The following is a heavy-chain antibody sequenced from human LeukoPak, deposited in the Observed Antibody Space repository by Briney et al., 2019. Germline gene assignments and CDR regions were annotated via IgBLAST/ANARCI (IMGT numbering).Heavy chain of an antibody. V-gene: IGHV3-23*01. D-gene: IGHD3-10*01. CDR3: AQNGGGSGTYYTY. Sequence: GGSLRLSCAASGFTFSNYGMTWVRPAPGKGLEWVSTISDSGGRTYYADSVKGRFTISRDNSKHTLSLQMNNLRAEDSAMYYCAQNGGGSGTYYTYWGQGTLVIVSS. CDR2: ISDSGGRT. CDR1: GFTFSNYG. J-gene: IGHJ4*02.